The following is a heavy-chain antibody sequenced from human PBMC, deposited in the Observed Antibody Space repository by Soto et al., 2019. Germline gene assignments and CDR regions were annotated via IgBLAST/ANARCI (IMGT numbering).Heavy chain of an antibody. CDR1: GGSISSGGYY. V-gene: IGHV4-39*07. Sequence: SETLSLTCAVSGGSISSGGYYWSWIRQPPGKGLEWIGEINHSGSTNYNPSLKSRVTISVDTSKNQFSLKLSSVTAADTAVYYCARVPSYWFDPWGQGTLVTVSS. CDR2: INHSGST. CDR3: ARVPSYWFDP. J-gene: IGHJ5*02.